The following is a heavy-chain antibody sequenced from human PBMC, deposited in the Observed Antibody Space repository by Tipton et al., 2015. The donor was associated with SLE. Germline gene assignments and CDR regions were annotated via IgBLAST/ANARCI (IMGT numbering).Heavy chain of an antibody. CDR2: INHSGST. CDR1: GGSISSGGYY. Sequence: TLSLTCTVSGGSISSGGYYWSWIRQPPGKGLEWVGEINHSGSTNYNPSLKSRVTTSVDTSKNQFSLKLSSVTAADTAVYYCARLFDTIFGVVNPFDYWGQGTLVTVSS. J-gene: IGHJ4*02. CDR3: ARLFDTIFGVVNPFDY. D-gene: IGHD3-3*01. V-gene: IGHV4-39*07.